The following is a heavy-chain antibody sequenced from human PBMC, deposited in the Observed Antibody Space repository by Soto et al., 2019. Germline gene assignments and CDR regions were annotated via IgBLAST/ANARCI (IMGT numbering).Heavy chain of an antibody. CDR2: INHSAST. V-gene: IGHV4-34*01. J-gene: IGHJ6*02. D-gene: IGHD4-17*01. CDR3: ARCMRLRDRPPRFYGMDV. CDR1: GGSLSGYY. Sequence: QVQLQQWGAGLLKPSETLSLTCAVYGGSLSGYYWSWIRQPPGKGLEWIGEINHSASTNYNPSLKSRVTISVDTTKNHFSLKLSSVTAADTAVYYCARCMRLRDRPPRFYGMDVWGQGTTVTVSS.